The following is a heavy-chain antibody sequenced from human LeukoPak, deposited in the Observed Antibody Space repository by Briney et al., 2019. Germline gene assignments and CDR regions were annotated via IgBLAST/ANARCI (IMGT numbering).Heavy chain of an antibody. CDR3: ARGGYYDSSGYYPDSHFDY. V-gene: IGHV4-61*02. D-gene: IGHD3-22*01. CDR1: GGSISSGSYY. Sequence: SQTLSLTCTVSGGSISSGSYYWSWIRQPAGKGLEWIGRIYTSGSTNYNPSLKSRVTISVDTSKNQFSLKLSSVTAADTAVYYCARGGYYDSSGYYPDSHFDYWGQGTLVTVSS. CDR2: IYTSGST. J-gene: IGHJ4*02.